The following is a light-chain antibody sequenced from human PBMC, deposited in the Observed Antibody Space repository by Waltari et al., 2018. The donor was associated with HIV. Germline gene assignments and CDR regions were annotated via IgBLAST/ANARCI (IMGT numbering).Light chain of an antibody. J-gene: IGLJ3*02. CDR1: TGELNSVHY. CDR3: LVSYTGTWV. Sequence: AVVTPEPSLTVSPGDTVTLTCGSTTGELNSVHYPFWVQQRPGQAPRTLIFDANKKHSWTPARFSGSLLGGKAALTLSGAQPEDEADYYCLVSYTGTWVFGGGTKVTVL. CDR2: DAN. V-gene: IGLV7-46*01.